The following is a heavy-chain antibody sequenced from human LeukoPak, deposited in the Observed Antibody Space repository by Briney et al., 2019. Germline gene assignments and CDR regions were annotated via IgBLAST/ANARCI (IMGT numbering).Heavy chain of an antibody. Sequence: SETLSLTCTVSGGSISSYYWSWIRQPPGKGLEWIGYIYYSGSTNYNPSLKSRVTISVDTSKNQFSLKLSSVTAADTAVYHCARLSVVPAAIGYFDYWGQGTLVTVSS. V-gene: IGHV4-59*01. D-gene: IGHD2-2*01. CDR3: ARLSVVPAAIGYFDY. J-gene: IGHJ4*02. CDR2: IYYSGST. CDR1: GGSISSYY.